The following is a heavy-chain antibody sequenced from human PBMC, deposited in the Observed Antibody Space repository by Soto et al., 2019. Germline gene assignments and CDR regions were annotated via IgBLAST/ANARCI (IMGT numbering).Heavy chain of an antibody. J-gene: IGHJ4*02. D-gene: IGHD4-17*01. CDR3: AKNYGDYRVFDY. Sequence: EVQVLESGGGLVQPGGSLRLSCAASGFTFSSYAMSWVRQAPGKGLEWVSAISGSGGSTYYADSVKGRFTISRDNSKNTLYLQMNSLRAEDAAVYYCAKNYGDYRVFDYWGQGTLVTVSS. CDR1: GFTFSSYA. V-gene: IGHV3-23*01. CDR2: ISGSGGST.